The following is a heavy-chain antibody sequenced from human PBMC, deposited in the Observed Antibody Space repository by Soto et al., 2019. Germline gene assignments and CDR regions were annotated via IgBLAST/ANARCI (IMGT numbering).Heavy chain of an antibody. D-gene: IGHD3-10*01. CDR2: IMPIFGTP. J-gene: IGHJ5*02. CDR1: GGAFDSYV. CDR3: ARVHSSGIFYFADP. Sequence: SVKFSCTASGGAFDSYVSSWLRQDPGQGREWMGGIMPIFGTPNYAQKFRGRVTISADESTSTAYLELSSLTSDDTAVYYCARVHSSGIFYFADPWRQGTLVTVSA. V-gene: IGHV1-69*13.